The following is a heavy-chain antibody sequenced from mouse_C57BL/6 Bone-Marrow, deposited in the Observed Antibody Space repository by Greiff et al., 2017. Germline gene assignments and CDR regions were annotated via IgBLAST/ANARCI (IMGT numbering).Heavy chain of an antibody. Sequence: QVQLQQPGAELVKPGASVKMSCKASGYTFTSYWITWVKQRPGQGLEWIGDIYPGSGSTNYNEKFKSKATLTGDKSSSAAYMQLSSLTSEDSAVDYCARHYSSSYWYFDVGGRGNAVTVSA. CDR3: ARHYSSSYWYFDV. D-gene: IGHD2-5*01. CDR1: GYTFTSYW. J-gene: IGHJ1*03. V-gene: IGHV1-55*01. CDR2: IYPGSGST.